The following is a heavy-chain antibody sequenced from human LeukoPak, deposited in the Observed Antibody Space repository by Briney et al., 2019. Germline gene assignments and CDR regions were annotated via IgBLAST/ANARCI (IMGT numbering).Heavy chain of an antibody. CDR3: ARDLLGELATDDY. CDR2: ISSSSGTR. D-gene: IGHD5-24*01. J-gene: IGHJ4*02. CDR1: GFTFSTYS. Sequence: PGGSLRLSCAASGFTFSTYSMNCVRQAPGKGLEWVSYISSSSGTRYYADSVKGRFTISRDNAKNSLYLQMNSLRDEDTAVYYCARDLLGELATDDYWGQGTLVTVSS. V-gene: IGHV3-48*02.